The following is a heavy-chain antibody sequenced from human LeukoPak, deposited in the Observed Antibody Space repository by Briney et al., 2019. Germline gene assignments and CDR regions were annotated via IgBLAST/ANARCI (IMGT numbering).Heavy chain of an antibody. D-gene: IGHD3-10*01. CDR1: GYTFTSYA. CDR2: INTNTGNP. J-gene: IGHJ5*02. Sequence: ASVKVSFKASGYTFTSYAMNWVRQAPGQGLEWMGWINTNTGNPTYAQGFTGRFVFPLDTSDSTAYLQISSLKAEDTAVYYCAREDGSGSYPYNWFDPWGQGTLVTVSS. V-gene: IGHV7-4-1*02. CDR3: AREDGSGSYPYNWFDP.